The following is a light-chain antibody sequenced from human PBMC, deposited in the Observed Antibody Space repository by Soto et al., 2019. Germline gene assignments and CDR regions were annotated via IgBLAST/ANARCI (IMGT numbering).Light chain of an antibody. J-gene: IGKJ2*01. CDR2: KAS. Sequence: DIQMTQSPSTLSASVGDRVTITCRASQSISSWLAWYQQKPGRAPKVLIYKASSLESGVLSRFSGSGSGTDFTLTISSVQPDDSATYCCQQYNSYPYTFGQGTKLEIK. CDR1: QSISSW. V-gene: IGKV1-5*03. CDR3: QQYNSYPYT.